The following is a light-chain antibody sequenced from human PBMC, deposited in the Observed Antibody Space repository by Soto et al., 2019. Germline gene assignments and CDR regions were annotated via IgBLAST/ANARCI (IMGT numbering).Light chain of an antibody. CDR2: KAS. J-gene: IGKJ1*01. Sequence: DMHRTQSPSTPSASVEDSVTITCRARQSISSWLAWYQQEPGKAHKLLIYKASSLESGVPSRFSGSGSGTEFTLTISSLQPDDFATYYCQQYNSYSTFGQGTKVDIK. CDR3: QQYNSYST. CDR1: QSISSW. V-gene: IGKV1-5*03.